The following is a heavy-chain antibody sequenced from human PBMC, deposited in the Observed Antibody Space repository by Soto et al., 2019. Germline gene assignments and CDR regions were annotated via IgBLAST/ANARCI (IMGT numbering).Heavy chain of an antibody. J-gene: IGHJ4*02. D-gene: IGHD3-16*02. V-gene: IGHV3-30-3*01. CDR2: ISYDGSNK. CDR1: GFTFSSYA. Sequence: GGSLRLSCAASGFTFSSYAMHWVRQAPGKGLEWVAVISYDGSNKYYADSVKGRFTISRDNSKNTLYLQMNSLRAEDTAVYYCARDGITFGGVIAPTYFDYWGQGTLVTVSS. CDR3: ARDGITFGGVIAPTYFDY.